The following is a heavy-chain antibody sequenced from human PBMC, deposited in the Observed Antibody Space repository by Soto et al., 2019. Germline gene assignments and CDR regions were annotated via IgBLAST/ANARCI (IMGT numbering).Heavy chain of an antibody. CDR1: GFTFSSYA. V-gene: IGHV3-30-3*01. Sequence: QVQLVESGGGVVQPGRSLRLSCAASGFTFSSYAMHWVRQAPGKGLEWVAVISYDGSNKYYADSVKGRFTISRDNSKNTLYLQMNSLRADDTAVYYCARDLERGELLRYYGMPVWCQATTVTVSS. D-gene: IGHD1-26*01. CDR2: ISYDGSNK. J-gene: IGHJ6*02. CDR3: ARDLERGELLRYYGMPV.